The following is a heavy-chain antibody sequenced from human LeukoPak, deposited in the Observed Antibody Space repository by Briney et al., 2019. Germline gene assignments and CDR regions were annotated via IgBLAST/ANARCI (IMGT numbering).Heavy chain of an antibody. V-gene: IGHV3-7*04. Sequence: PGGSLRLSCAASGFTLSSYWMSWVRQAPGKGLEWVANIKEDGSEEYYVDSVKGRFTISRDNAKNSLYLQMNSLRAEDTAVYYCARNFLWLADFDYWGQGTLVTVSS. J-gene: IGHJ4*02. CDR3: ARNFLWLADFDY. D-gene: IGHD6-19*01. CDR2: IKEDGSEE. CDR1: GFTLSSYW.